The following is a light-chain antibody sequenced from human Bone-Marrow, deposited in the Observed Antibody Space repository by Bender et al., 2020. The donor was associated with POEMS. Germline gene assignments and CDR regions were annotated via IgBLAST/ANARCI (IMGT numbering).Light chain of an antibody. CDR3: SAWDDSLSGWV. J-gene: IGLJ3*02. CDR1: SSNIGNHG. CDR2: YDG. V-gene: IGLV1-36*01. Sequence: QSVVTQPPSLSEAPRQRVTISCSGSSSNIGNHGCNWYQQLPGEAPKLLSYYDGLLTPGVADRFSPSKSGTSASLARRELKSEDEALYYCSAWDDSLSGWVFGGGTKLTVL.